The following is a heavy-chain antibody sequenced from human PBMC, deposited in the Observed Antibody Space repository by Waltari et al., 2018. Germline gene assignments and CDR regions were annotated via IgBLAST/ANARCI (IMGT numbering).Heavy chain of an antibody. V-gene: IGHV3-21*01. CDR2: ISSSSSYI. J-gene: IGHJ4*02. CDR3: ARSSVDTAMDY. D-gene: IGHD5-18*01. Sequence: EVQLVESGGGLVKPGGSLRLSCAASGFTFSSYSMNWVRQAPGKGLGWVASISSSSSYIYYPDSVKGRFTISRDNAKNSLYLQMNSLRAEDTAVYYCARSSVDTAMDYWGQGTLVTVSS. CDR1: GFTFSSYS.